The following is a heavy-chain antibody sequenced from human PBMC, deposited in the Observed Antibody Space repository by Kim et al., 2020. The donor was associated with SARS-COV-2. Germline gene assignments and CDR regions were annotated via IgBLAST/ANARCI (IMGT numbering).Heavy chain of an antibody. CDR1: GDSISSGGYY. J-gene: IGHJ4*02. D-gene: IGHD6-13*01. Sequence: SETLSLTCTVSGDSISSGGYYWSWIRQHPEKGLEWLGYIFYSGNTYYNPSLKSRLTISVDTSKNQFSLTLTSVTAADTAVYCARSGQQLTPSVYWGQGT. CDR3: RSGQQLTPSVY. V-gene: IGHV4-31*03. CDR2: IFYSGNT.